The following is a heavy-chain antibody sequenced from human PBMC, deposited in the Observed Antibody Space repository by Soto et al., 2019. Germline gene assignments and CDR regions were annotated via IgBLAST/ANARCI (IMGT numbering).Heavy chain of an antibody. J-gene: IGHJ4*02. CDR1: GFTFSSYS. V-gene: IGHV3-48*02. Sequence: EVQLVESGGGLVQPGGSLRLSCAASGFTFSSYSMNWVRQAPGKGLEWVSYISSSSSTIYYADSVKGRFTISRDNAKNSRYLQMNRLRDEETAVYYCARGSTLPRGSGETDYGGRGTLVTVSS. CDR3: ARGSTLPRGSGETDY. CDR2: ISSSSSTI. D-gene: IGHD3-10*01.